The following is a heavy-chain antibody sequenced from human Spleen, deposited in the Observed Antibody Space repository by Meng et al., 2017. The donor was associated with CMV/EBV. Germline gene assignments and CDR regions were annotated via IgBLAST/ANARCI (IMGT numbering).Heavy chain of an antibody. CDR2: IVVGSGNT. D-gene: IGHD2-2*01. CDR3: AREVVVPAAKGWAYYYYGMDV. CDR1: GFTFTSSA. Sequence: SVKVSCKASGFTFTSSAVQWVRQARGQRLEWIGWIVVGSGNTNYAQKFQERVTITRDMSTSTAYMELSSLRSEDTAVYYCAREVVVPAAKGWAYYYYGMDVWGQGTTVTVSS. J-gene: IGHJ6*02. V-gene: IGHV1-58*01.